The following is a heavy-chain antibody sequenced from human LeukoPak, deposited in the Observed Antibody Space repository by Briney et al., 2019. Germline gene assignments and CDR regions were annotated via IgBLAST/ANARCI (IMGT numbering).Heavy chain of an antibody. CDR1: GGTFSSYA. CDR3: ARGWYSSGWYDWFDP. J-gene: IGHJ5*02. Sequence: ASVKLSCKASGGTFSSYAISWVRQAPGQGLEWMGGIIPIFGTANYAQKFQGRVTITTDESTSTAYMELSSLRSEDTAVYYCARGWYSSGWYDWFDPWGQGTLVTVSS. V-gene: IGHV1-69*05. D-gene: IGHD6-19*01. CDR2: IIPIFGTA.